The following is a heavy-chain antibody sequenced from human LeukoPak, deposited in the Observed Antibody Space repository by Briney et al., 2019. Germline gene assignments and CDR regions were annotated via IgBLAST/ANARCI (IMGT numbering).Heavy chain of an antibody. V-gene: IGHV3-30*18. J-gene: IGHJ4*02. CDR1: GFTFSSYG. D-gene: IGHD5-18*01. CDR3: AKDQGSYGPDY. Sequence: GGSLRLSCAASGFTFSSYGMHWVRQAPGKGLEWVAVISYDGSNKYYADSVKGRFTISRDNSKNTLYLQMNSLRAEDTAVYYCAKDQGSYGPDYWGQGTLVTASS. CDR2: ISYDGSNK.